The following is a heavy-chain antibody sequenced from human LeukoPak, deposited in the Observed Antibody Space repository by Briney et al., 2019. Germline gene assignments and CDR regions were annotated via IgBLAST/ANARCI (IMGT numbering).Heavy chain of an antibody. J-gene: IGHJ4*02. CDR3: ARHFPPKDDILTGYYREYFDY. CDR1: GGSFSGYY. CDR2: INHTGST. Sequence: SETLSLTCAVYGGSFSGYYWSWIRQPPGKGLEWIGEINHTGSTNYNPSLKSRVTISVDTSKNQFSLKLSSVTAADTAVYYCARHFPPKDDILTGYYREYFDYWGQGTLVTVSS. D-gene: IGHD3-9*01. V-gene: IGHV4-34*01.